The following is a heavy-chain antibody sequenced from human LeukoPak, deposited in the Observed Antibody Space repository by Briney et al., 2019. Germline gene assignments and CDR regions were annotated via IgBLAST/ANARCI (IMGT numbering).Heavy chain of an antibody. J-gene: IGHJ4*02. CDR2: ITGSGAYT. V-gene: IGHV3-23*01. Sequence: GGSLRLSCAASGFTFSGYSMTWVRQAPGKGLEWVSAITGSGAYTDYADSVKGRFTISRDNSENTLYLQMNGLWAADTAVYYCAKRRYDSSGYFDYWGQGTLATVSS. CDR3: AKRRYDSSGYFDY. CDR1: GFTFSGYS. D-gene: IGHD3-22*01.